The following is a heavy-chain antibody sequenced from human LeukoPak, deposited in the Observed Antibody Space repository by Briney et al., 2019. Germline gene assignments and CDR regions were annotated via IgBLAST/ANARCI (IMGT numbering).Heavy chain of an antibody. V-gene: IGHV3-20*01. CDR1: GFTFDDYG. CDR3: ARRATLYYGMDV. Sequence: PGGSLRLSCAASGFTFDDYGINWVRQAPGKGLEWVSGVNRNGDSTGYADSVKGRLTIFRDNAKNSLYLQMNSLRAEDTALYHCARRATLYYGMDVWGQGTTVTVSS. D-gene: IGHD1-26*01. J-gene: IGHJ6*02. CDR2: VNRNGDST.